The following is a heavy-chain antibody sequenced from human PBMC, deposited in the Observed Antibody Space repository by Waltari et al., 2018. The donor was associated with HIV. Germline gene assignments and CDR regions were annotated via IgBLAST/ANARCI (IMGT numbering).Heavy chain of an antibody. CDR3: ARDINYDSSGPYGMDV. CDR2: IYYSGST. Sequence: QVQLQESGPGLVKPSETLSLTCTVSGGSISSYYWSWIRQPPGKGLEWIGYIYYSGSTNYNPSLKSRVTISVDTSKNQFSLKLSSVTAADTAVYYCARDINYDSSGPYGMDVWGQGTTVTVSS. J-gene: IGHJ6*02. V-gene: IGHV4-59*01. D-gene: IGHD3-22*01. CDR1: GGSISSYY.